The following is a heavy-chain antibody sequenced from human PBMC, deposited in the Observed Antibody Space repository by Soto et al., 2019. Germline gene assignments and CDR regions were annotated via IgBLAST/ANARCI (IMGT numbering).Heavy chain of an antibody. CDR1: GFTFSDYY. CDR3: ARDPSSSRHFDY. J-gene: IGHJ4*02. V-gene: IGHV3-11*01. Sequence: GGSLRLSCAASGFTFSDYYMSWIRQAPGKGLEWVSHISSSGNIKYYADSVKGRLTISRDNANNSLYLQINSLRAEDTAVYYCARDPSSSRHFDYWGQGTLVTVSS. D-gene: IGHD2-15*01. CDR2: ISSSGNIK.